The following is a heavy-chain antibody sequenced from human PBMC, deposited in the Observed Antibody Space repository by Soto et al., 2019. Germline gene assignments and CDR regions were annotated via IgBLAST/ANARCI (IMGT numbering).Heavy chain of an antibody. CDR2: IYYSGNT. Sequence: TLSLTCTVSGGSISSGGSYWGWIRQSPGKGLEWIGYIYYSGNTILNPSLRSRVTLSVDTSKNQFSLNLSSVTAADTAVYYCVRYCSTTKCPFDYWGQGTLVTVSS. D-gene: IGHD2-2*01. V-gene: IGHV4-30-4*01. CDR1: GGSISSGGSY. CDR3: VRYCSTTKCPFDY. J-gene: IGHJ4*02.